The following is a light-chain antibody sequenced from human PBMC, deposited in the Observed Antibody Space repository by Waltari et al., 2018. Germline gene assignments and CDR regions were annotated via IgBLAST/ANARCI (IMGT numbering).Light chain of an antibody. CDR3: MQALQTPLA. CDR2: LGS. Sequence: EIVMTQSPLSLPVTPGEPASISCRSSQSLLHSNENNYLDWYLQKPGQSPQLLIYLGSNRASGVPDRFSGSGSGTDFTLKISRVEAEDVGVYYCMQALQTPLAFGQGTKLEIK. CDR1: QSLLHSNENNY. J-gene: IGKJ2*01. V-gene: IGKV2-28*01.